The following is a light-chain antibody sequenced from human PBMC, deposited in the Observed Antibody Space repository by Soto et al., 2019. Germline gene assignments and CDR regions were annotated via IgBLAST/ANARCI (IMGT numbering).Light chain of an antibody. J-gene: IGKJ5*01. CDR2: GVS. Sequence: EIVFTQSPCTLSLSTGQRATLSCRASQRLSASDIAWYQQKPGQAPKFLIYGVSSRATGIPDRFSGSGSGTDFTLTISRLEPEDFAVYHCQQYGSSPLITFGQGTRLEIK. CDR1: QRLSASD. V-gene: IGKV3-20*01. CDR3: QQYGSSPLIT.